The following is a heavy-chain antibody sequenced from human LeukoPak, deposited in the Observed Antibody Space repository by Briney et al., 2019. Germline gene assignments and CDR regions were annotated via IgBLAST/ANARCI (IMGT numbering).Heavy chain of an antibody. D-gene: IGHD3-22*01. CDR1: GGSFSGYY. V-gene: IGHV4-34*01. CDR3: ARQKTGSGYYYY. Sequence: KPSETLSLTCADYGGSFSGYYWSWIRQPPGKGREWIGEINHSGSTYYNPSLKSRVTISVDTSKNQFSLKLSSVTAADTAVYYCARQKTGSGYYYYWGQGTLVTVSS. J-gene: IGHJ4*02. CDR2: INHSGST.